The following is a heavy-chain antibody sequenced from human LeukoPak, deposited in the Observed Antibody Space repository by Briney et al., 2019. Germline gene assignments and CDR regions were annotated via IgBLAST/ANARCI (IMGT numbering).Heavy chain of an antibody. CDR2: IDRSGTAL. Sequence: GGSLRLSCAASGFTFRDYVMHWVRQAPGKGLEWVSYIDRSGTALYYADSVKGRFTVSRDNGKNSLSLQLRSLRAEDTALYYCARAAYNWNWGQGTLVTVSS. D-gene: IGHD1-20*01. J-gene: IGHJ4*02. V-gene: IGHV3-11*01. CDR3: ARAAYNWN. CDR1: GFTFRDYV.